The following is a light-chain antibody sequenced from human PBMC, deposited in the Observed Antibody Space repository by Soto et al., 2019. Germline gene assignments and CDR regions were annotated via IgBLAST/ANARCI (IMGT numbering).Light chain of an antibody. J-gene: IGKJ1*01. V-gene: IGKV1-5*01. Sequence: DILMTQSPSPLSASVGDRVTITCRASQSISTWLAWYQQKPGKAPKLLIYGASSLESGVSSRFSGSGSGAEFTLTISSLQADDFATYYCQQYSSYWTFGQGTKVEIK. CDR3: QQYSSYWT. CDR1: QSISTW. CDR2: GAS.